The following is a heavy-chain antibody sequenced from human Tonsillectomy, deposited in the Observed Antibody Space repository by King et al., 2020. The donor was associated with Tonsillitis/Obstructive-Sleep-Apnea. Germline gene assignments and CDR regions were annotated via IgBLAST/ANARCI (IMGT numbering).Heavy chain of an antibody. J-gene: IGHJ6*03. V-gene: IGHV4-59*01. D-gene: IGHD6-13*01. CDR3: ARGTGQQLGAGQNYYYMDV. CDR1: GGSISSYF. Sequence: QLQESGPGLVKPSETLSLTCTVSGGSISSYFWTWIRQPPGKGLEWIGFVHYSGSTNYNPSLKSRVTISVDTSKNQFSLKLSSVTAADTAVYYCARGTGQQLGAGQNYYYMDVWGKGTTVTVSS. CDR2: VHYSGST.